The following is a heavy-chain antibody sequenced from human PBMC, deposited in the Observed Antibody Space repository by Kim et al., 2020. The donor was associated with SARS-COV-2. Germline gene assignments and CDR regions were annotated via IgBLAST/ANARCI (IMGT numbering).Heavy chain of an antibody. CDR1: GFTFSSYG. D-gene: IGHD6-19*01. Sequence: GGSLRLSCAASGFTFSSYGMHWVRQAPGKGLEWVAVIWYDGSNKYYADSVKGRFTISRDNSKNTLYLQMNSLRAEDTAVYYCARDTNIAVAAPNWFDPWGQGTLVTVSS. CDR2: IWYDGSNK. V-gene: IGHV3-33*01. CDR3: ARDTNIAVAAPNWFDP. J-gene: IGHJ5*02.